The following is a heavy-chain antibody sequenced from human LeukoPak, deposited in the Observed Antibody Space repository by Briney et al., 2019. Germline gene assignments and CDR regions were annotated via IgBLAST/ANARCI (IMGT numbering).Heavy chain of an antibody. V-gene: IGHV3-53*01. CDR2: FYSGGST. J-gene: IGHJ2*01. D-gene: IGHD3-10*01. Sequence: QPGGSLRLSCAASGFTFFSYDMYWVRQAPGKGLEWVSIFYSGGSTYYADSVKGRFTISRDNFKNRLYLQMDSLRVEDTAVYYCAREQGSGSYSRQRYFDLWGRGTLVTVSS. CDR1: GFTFFSYD. CDR3: AREQGSGSYSRQRYFDL.